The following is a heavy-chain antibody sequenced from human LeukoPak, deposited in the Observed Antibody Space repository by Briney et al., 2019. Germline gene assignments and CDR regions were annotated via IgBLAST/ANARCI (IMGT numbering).Heavy chain of an antibody. V-gene: IGHV4-39*01. D-gene: IGHD5-12*01. J-gene: IGHJ4*02. CDR2: IYYSGST. CDR3: ARIRLPVANGGFDY. Sequence: SETLSLTCTVSGGSISSSSYYWGWIRQPPGKGLEWIGSIYYSGSTYYNPSLKSRVTISVDTSKNQFSLKLSSVTAADTAVYYCARIRLPVANGGFDYWGQRTLVTVSS. CDR1: GGSISSSSYY.